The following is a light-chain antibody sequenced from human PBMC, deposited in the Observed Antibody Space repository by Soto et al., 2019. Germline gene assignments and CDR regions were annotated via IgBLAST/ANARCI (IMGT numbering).Light chain of an antibody. V-gene: IGKV3-15*01. Sequence: DIVMTQSPAILSVSLGERATISCLASQSISDNLAWYQQRSGQAPRLLIYGASTSATGVPARFSVSGSGTEFTLTISSLQSDDFAIYYCQQYKSWPPLTFGGGTKLE. CDR2: GAS. J-gene: IGKJ4*01. CDR1: QSISDN. CDR3: QQYKSWPPLT.